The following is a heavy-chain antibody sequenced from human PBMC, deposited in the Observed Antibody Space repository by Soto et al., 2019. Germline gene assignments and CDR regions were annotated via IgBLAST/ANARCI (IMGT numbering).Heavy chain of an antibody. CDR3: ARHALLWFGESPTDYYYYYYMDV. CDR2: IYYSGST. CDR1: GGSISSYY. V-gene: IGHV4-59*08. D-gene: IGHD3-10*01. Sequence: SVTLSLTCTVSGGSISSYYWSWIRQPPGKGLEWIGYIYYSGSTNYNPSLKSRVTISVDTSKNQFSLKLSSVTAADTAVYYCARHALLWFGESPTDYYYYYYMDVWGKGTTVTVSS. J-gene: IGHJ6*03.